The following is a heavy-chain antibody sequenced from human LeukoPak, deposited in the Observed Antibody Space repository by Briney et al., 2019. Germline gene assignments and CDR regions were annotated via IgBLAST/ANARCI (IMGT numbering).Heavy chain of an antibody. D-gene: IGHD3-22*01. V-gene: IGHV4-39*01. CDR1: GGSISSSSYY. J-gene: IGHJ4*02. Sequence: SETLSLTCTVSGGSISSSSYYWGWIRQPPGKGLEWIGSIYYSGSTYYNPSLKSRVTISVDTSKNQFSLKLSSVTAADTAVYYCANHMGDYYDSSGCYEAFDYWGQGTRVTVSS. CDR3: ANHMGDYYDSSGCYEAFDY. CDR2: IYYSGST.